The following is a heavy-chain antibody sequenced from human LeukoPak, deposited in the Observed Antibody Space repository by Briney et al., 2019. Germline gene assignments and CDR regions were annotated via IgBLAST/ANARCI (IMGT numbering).Heavy chain of an antibody. D-gene: IGHD3-3*01. CDR3: ASYLQPFGVVNNRFFYGNWFDP. Sequence: SETLSLTCTVSGGSISSYYWSWIRQPPGKGLEWIGYIYYSGSTNYNPSLKSRVTISVDTSKNQFSLKLSSVTAADTAVYYCASYLQPFGVVNNRFFYGNWFDPWGQGTLVTVSS. J-gene: IGHJ5*02. CDR1: GGSISSYY. V-gene: IGHV4-59*01. CDR2: IYYSGST.